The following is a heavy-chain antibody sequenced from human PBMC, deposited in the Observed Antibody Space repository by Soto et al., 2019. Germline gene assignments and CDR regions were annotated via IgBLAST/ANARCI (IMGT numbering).Heavy chain of an antibody. D-gene: IGHD5-12*01. V-gene: IGHV4-31*03. CDR3: ARKDSGYGDYMDV. CDR1: GGSISSGGYY. Sequence: QVQLQESGPGLVKPSQTLSLTCTVSGGSISSGGYYWSWIRQHPGKGLEWIGYIYYSGSTYYNPSRKSRATESVDTSENQFSLRLSSVTAADTAVYYCARKDSGYGDYMDVWGKGTTVTVSS. CDR2: IYYSGST. J-gene: IGHJ6*03.